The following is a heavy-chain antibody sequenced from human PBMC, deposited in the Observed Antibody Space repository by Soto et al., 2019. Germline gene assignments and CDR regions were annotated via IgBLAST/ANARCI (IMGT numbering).Heavy chain of an antibody. CDR3: ASRSGTYPYYFDY. CDR2: ISTYNGNT. V-gene: IGHV1-18*01. Sequence: HVQLAQSGTEVKKPGASVKVSCKVSGYTFTSYGMSWMRQAPGQGLEWMGWISTYNGNTNYAQNFQGRVSMTTDTSTSTAYMELMSLRSDDTAVYYCASRSGTYPYYFDYWGQGTLVTVSS. CDR1: GYTFTSYG. D-gene: IGHD1-26*01. J-gene: IGHJ4*02.